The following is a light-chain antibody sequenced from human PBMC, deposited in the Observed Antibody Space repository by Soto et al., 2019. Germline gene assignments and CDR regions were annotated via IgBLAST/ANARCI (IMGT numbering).Light chain of an antibody. CDR1: ISDVGAYDF. CDR2: DVT. V-gene: IGLV2-14*01. J-gene: IGLJ6*01. CDR3: GSCTTRSTLA. Sequence: QSALTQPASVSGSPGQSITISCTATISDVGAYDFVSWYQHYPGKAPKLVTCDVTHRPPGISDRFSGSKSANTASLTISGLQAEDEAFYYCGSCTTRSTLAFGGGSKVAVL.